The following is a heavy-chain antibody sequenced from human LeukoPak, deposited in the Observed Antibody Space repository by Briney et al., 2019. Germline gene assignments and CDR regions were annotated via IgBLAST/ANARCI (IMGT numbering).Heavy chain of an antibody. CDR2: IRQDGSEI. J-gene: IGHJ4*02. Sequence: GGSLRLSCAASGFIFSNYWMSWVRQAPGKGLEWVANIRQDGSEIYYVDSVKGRFTISRDNAKNSLYLQMNSLRAEDTALYYCAKAKDTAMDYSPFDYWGQGTLVTVSS. CDR3: AKAKDTAMDYSPFDY. CDR1: GFIFSNYW. D-gene: IGHD5-18*01. V-gene: IGHV3-7*03.